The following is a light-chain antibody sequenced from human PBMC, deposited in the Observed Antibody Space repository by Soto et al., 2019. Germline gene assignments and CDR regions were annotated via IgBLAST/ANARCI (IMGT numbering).Light chain of an antibody. Sequence: QSALTQPPSASGSPGQSVTISCTGTSSDVGAYNYVSWYQQHPGKAPKLMISAVNKRPSGVPDRFSGAKSGNTASLTVSWLQPEDEADYYCRSYGGPNNSNYVFGTGTKLTVL. CDR1: SSDVGAYNY. CDR2: AVN. V-gene: IGLV2-8*01. CDR3: RSYGGPNNSNYV. J-gene: IGLJ1*01.